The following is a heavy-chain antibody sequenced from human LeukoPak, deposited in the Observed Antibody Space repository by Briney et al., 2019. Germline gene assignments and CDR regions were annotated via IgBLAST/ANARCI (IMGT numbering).Heavy chain of an antibody. Sequence: GGSLRLSCAASGFTFTNYAMSWVRQAPGKGLEWVSSVSSDGANTFYADSVKGRFTISSDSSKNTVFLQMNSLRADDTAVYYCAKDASVAGNYEYWGQGTLVTVSS. CDR3: AKDASVAGNYEY. CDR2: VSSDGANT. J-gene: IGHJ4*02. CDR1: GFTFTNYA. V-gene: IGHV3-23*01. D-gene: IGHD6-19*01.